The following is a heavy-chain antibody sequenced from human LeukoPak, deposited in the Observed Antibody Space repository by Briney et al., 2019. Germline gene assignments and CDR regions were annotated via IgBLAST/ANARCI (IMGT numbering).Heavy chain of an antibody. D-gene: IGHD6-19*01. J-gene: IGHJ4*02. CDR3: ARALGSGSGWQPGYYFDY. V-gene: IGHV4-59*01. Sequence: SETLSLTCTVSGGSISSYYWSWIRQPPGKGLEWIGYIYCSGSTNYNPSLKSRVTISVDTSKNQFSLKLSSVTAADTAVYYCARALGSGSGWQPGYYFDYWGQGTLVTVSS. CDR2: IYCSGST. CDR1: GGSISSYY.